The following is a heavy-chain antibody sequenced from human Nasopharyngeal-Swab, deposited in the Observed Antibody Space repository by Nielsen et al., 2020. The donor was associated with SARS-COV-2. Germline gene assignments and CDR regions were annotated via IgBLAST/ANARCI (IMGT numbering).Heavy chain of an antibody. CDR3: ARTTHYDYVWGSHRPPNYFDY. Sequence: SETLSLTCSVSGDSITNTAYYWGWIRQPPGKGLEWIANIYYSGITYNNPSLKSRVTISVGTSKNKLSLRLRSVTTADTAVYYCARTTHYDYVWGSHRPPNYFDYWGQGTLVTVSS. D-gene: IGHD3-16*01. CDR2: IYYSGIT. CDR1: GDSITNTAYY. J-gene: IGHJ4*02. V-gene: IGHV4-39*01.